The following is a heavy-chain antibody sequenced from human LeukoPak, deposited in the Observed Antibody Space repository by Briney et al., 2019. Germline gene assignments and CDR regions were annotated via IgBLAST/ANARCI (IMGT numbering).Heavy chain of an antibody. D-gene: IGHD3-10*01. CDR1: GYTFINNW. J-gene: IGHJ5*02. Sequence: GASVKVSCKASGYTFINNWMHWVRQAPGQGLEWIGLINPTGTRTGYAQEFQGRVTMTRDMSTSTDYMELSSLRSEDTAIYYCVRDNSVGDIAWWFDPWGQGTLVTVST. V-gene: IGHV1-46*01. CDR2: INPTGTRT. CDR3: VRDNSVGDIAWWFDP.